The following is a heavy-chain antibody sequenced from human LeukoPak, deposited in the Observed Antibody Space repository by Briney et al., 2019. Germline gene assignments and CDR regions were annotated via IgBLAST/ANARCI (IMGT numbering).Heavy chain of an antibody. CDR3: ARVGYFGSGNYYNDRGAFDY. CDR2: IYYTVST. J-gene: IGHJ4*02. Sequence: SETLSLTCTVSGCSISNYYWSWIRQPPGKGLEWIAYIYYTVSTNYNPSLKSRVTISVDTSKNQFSLKLSSVTAADTAVYYCARVGYFGSGNYYNDRGAFDYWGQGTLVTVSS. CDR1: GCSISNYY. V-gene: IGHV4-59*01. D-gene: IGHD3-10*01.